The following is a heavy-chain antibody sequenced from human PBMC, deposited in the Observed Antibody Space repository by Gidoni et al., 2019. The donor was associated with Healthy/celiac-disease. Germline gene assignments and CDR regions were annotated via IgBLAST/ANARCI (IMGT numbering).Heavy chain of an antibody. V-gene: IGHV3-48*03. CDR3: ARGALIGGTSN. D-gene: IGHD2-15*01. CDR1: GFTFSSSE. CDR2: ISSSGSTI. J-gene: IGHJ4*02. Sequence: EVQLVESGGGLVQPGGYLRLSCAASGFTFSSSEMNWVRQAPGKGLEWVSYISSSGSTIYYADSVKGRFTISRDNAKNSLYLQMNSLRAEDTAVYYCARGALIGGTSNWGQGTLVTVSS.